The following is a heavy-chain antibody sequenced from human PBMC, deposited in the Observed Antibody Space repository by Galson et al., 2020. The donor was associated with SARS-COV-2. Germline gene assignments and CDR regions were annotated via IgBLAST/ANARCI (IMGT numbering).Heavy chain of an antibody. CDR3: ARDSRLILGGRTPDY. CDR2: ISYDGSNK. Sequence: GSLRLSCAASGFTFSAYGMHWVRQAPGKGLEWVAVISYDGSNKYYADSVKGRFTISRDNSKNTLYLQVNSLRAEDTAVYYCARDSRLILGGRTPDYWGQGTLVTVSS. CDR1: GFTFSAYG. D-gene: IGHD3-16*01. J-gene: IGHJ4*02. V-gene: IGHV3-30-3*01.